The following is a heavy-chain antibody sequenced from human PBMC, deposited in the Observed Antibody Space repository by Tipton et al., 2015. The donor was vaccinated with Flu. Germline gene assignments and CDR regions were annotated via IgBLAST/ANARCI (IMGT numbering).Heavy chain of an antibody. Sequence: TLSLTCTVSGGSISSYYWSWIRQPAGKGLEWIGRIYTSGSTNYNPSLKSRVTMSVDTSKNQFSLKLSSVTAADTAVYYCARVYLVGATGGGAFDIWGQGTMVTVSS. V-gene: IGHV4-4*07. CDR1: GGSISSYY. J-gene: IGHJ3*02. CDR2: IYTSGST. CDR3: ARVYLVGATGGGAFDI. D-gene: IGHD1-26*01.